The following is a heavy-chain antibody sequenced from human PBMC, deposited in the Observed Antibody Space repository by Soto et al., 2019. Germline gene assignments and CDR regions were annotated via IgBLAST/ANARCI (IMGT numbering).Heavy chain of an antibody. CDR2: ISSNGRNT. J-gene: IGHJ5*02. CDR3: VKASTVTGVGGYR. Sequence: EVQLVESGGGLIQPGGSLRLSCAASGFAFSSYWMQWVRQAPGKGPVWVSRISSNGRNTTYADFVKGRFTISRDNAANTLHLPMSSLTDADTAVYYCVKASTVTGVGGYRWGQGTLVTVSS. CDR1: GFAFSSYW. V-gene: IGHV3-74*01. D-gene: IGHD6-19*01.